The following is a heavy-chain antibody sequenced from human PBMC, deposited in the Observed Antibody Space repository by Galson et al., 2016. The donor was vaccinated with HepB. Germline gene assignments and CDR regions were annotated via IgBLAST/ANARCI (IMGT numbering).Heavy chain of an antibody. V-gene: IGHV4-34*01. CDR2: INASGNT. Sequence: LSLTCAVNGGSFTGYYWSWIRQPPGKGLEWIGEINASGNTKSSPSLKSRVYISIDTSKNQFSLKLTSVTAADTGVYFCVRGGRRREGGVVDNGIDVWGQGTTVTVSS. D-gene: IGHD1-26*01. CDR1: GGSFTGYY. J-gene: IGHJ6*02. CDR3: VRGGRRREGGVVDNGIDV.